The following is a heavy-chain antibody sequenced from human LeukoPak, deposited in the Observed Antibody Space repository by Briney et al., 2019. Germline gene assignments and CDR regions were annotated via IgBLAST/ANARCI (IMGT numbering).Heavy chain of an antibody. D-gene: IGHD3-3*01. J-gene: IGHJ4*02. Sequence: VSSVKVSCKASGYTFTGYYMHWVRQAPGQGLEWMGWINPNSGGTNYAQKFQGRVTMTRDTSISTAYMELSRLRSDDTAVYYCARIPLTIFEDYWGQGTLVTVSS. CDR1: GYTFTGYY. CDR2: INPNSGGT. V-gene: IGHV1-2*02. CDR3: ARIPLTIFEDY.